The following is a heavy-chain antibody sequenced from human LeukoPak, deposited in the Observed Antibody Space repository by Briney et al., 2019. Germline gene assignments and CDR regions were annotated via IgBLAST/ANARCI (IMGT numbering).Heavy chain of an antibody. V-gene: IGHV5-51*01. D-gene: IGHD4-17*01. J-gene: IGHJ4*02. CDR3: ARQSYGDYPDY. Sequence: GESLKISCKGSAVTFNNYWIGWVRQLPGKGLDWMGIIYPGDSETRYSPSFQGQVTISADKSLSTAYLQWSSLKASDTAMYYCARQSYGDYPDYWGQGTLVTVSS. CDR2: IYPGDSET. CDR1: AVTFNNYW.